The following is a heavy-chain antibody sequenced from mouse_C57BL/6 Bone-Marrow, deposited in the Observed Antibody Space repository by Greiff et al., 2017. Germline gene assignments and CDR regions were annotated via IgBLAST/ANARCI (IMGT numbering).Heavy chain of an antibody. CDR2: IYPRSGNT. V-gene: IGHV1-81*01. CDR1: GYTFTSYG. J-gene: IGHJ2*01. CDR3: ARGYYDYDVNY. Sequence: VQGVESGAELARPGASVKLSCKASGYTFTSYGISWVKQRTGQGLEWIGEIYPRSGNTYYNEKFKGKATLTADKSSSTAYMELRSLTSEDSAVYFCARGYYDYDVNYWGQGTTLTVSS. D-gene: IGHD2-4*01.